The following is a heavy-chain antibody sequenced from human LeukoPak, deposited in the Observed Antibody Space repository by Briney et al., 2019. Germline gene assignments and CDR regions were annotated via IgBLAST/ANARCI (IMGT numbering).Heavy chain of an antibody. D-gene: IGHD2-15*01. V-gene: IGHV1-69*04. J-gene: IGHJ6*02. Sequence: GASVKVSCKASGGTCSSYAISWVRQAPGQGLEWMGRIIPILGIANYAQKFQGRVTITADKSTSTAYMELSSLRSEDTAVYYCARDRYCSGGSCTWRYYYYGMDVWGQGTTVTVTS. CDR3: ARDRYCSGGSCTWRYYYYGMDV. CDR2: IIPILGIA. CDR1: GGTCSSYA.